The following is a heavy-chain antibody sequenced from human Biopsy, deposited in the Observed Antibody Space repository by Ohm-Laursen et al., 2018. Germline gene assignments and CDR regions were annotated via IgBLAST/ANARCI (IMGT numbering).Heavy chain of an antibody. CDR3: ARHAPSYSGSYWRYFDL. J-gene: IGHJ2*01. Sequence: GTLSLTCTVSGGSISSYYWSWIRQPPGKGLEWIGYIYYTGSTNYNPSLKSRDTISVDTSMNHLSLRLTSVTAADTAVYYCARHAPSYSGSYWRYFDLWGRGTLVTVSS. V-gene: IGHV4-59*08. CDR2: IYYTGST. D-gene: IGHD1-26*01. CDR1: GGSISSYY.